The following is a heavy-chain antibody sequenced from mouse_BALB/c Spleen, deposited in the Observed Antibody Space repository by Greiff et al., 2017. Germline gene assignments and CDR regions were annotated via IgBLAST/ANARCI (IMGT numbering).Heavy chain of an antibody. CDR3: ARDKAGDY. CDR1: GFTFSSYG. CDR2: INSNGGST. Sequence: EVQRVESGGGLVQPGGSLKLSCAASGFTFSSYGMSWVRQTPDKRLELVATINSNGGSTYYPDSVKGRFTISRDNAKNTLYLLMSSLKSEDTAMYYCARDKAGDYWGQGTSVTVSS. J-gene: IGHJ4*01. V-gene: IGHV5-6-3*01.